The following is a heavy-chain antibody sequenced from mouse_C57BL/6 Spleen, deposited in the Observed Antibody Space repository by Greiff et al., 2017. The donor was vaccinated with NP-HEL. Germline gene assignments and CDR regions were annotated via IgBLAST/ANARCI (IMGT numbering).Heavy chain of an antibody. CDR2: INPNNGGT. J-gene: IGHJ2*01. CDR3: ARHLHFDY. CDR1: GYTFTDYY. V-gene: IGHV1-26*01. Sequence: VQLQQSGPELVKPGASVKISCKASGYTFTDYYMNWVKQSHGKSLEWIGDINPNNGGTSYNQKFKGKATLTVDKSSSTAYMELRSLTSEDSAVYYCARHLHFDYWGQGTTLTVSS.